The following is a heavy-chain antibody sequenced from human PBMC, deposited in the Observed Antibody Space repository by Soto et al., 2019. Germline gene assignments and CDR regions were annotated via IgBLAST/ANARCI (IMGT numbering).Heavy chain of an antibody. CDR1: GFTFSSYW. J-gene: IGHJ6*02. CDR2: IKQDGSEK. Sequence: GGSLRLSCAASGFTFSSYWMSWVRQAPGKGLEWVANIKQDGSEKYYVDSVKGRFTISRDNAKNSLYLQMNSLRAEDTAVYYCARDLENYYGSGSYPGGYGMDVWGQGTTVTVSS. CDR3: ARDLENYYGSGSYPGGYGMDV. V-gene: IGHV3-7*01. D-gene: IGHD3-10*01.